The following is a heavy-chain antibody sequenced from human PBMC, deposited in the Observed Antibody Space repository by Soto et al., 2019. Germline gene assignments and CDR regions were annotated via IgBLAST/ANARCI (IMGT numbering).Heavy chain of an antibody. V-gene: IGHV4-59*01. J-gene: IGHJ4*02. Sequence: PSETLSLTCTVSGGSISSYYWTWIRQPPGKRLEWIGYIKDSGNTNYNPSLKSRVTMSLDTSNNQFSLKVNSVTAADTAVYYCARVSPSYSTGWYYFDYWGQGTLVTVSS. CDR1: GGSISSYY. CDR3: ARVSPSYSTGWYYFDY. CDR2: IKDSGNT. D-gene: IGHD6-19*01.